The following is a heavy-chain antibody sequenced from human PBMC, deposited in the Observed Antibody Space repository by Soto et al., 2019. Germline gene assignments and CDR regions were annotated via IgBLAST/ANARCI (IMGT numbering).Heavy chain of an antibody. Sequence: GGSLRLSCTASGHPHSNFAMMWVRQAPGKGLECVSGIYGSGRGIEYADSVKGRFTISRDNSKNTVYLQMTDLRADDTAVYYFAKDAVYNDGLWLMDHWGQGTQVTVSS. CDR1: GHPHSNFA. D-gene: IGHD3-16*01. J-gene: IGHJ4*02. V-gene: IGHV3-23*05. CDR3: AKDAVYNDGLWLMDH. CDR2: IYGSGRGI.